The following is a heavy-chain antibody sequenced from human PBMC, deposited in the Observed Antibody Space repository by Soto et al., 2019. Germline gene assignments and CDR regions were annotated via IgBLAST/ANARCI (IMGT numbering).Heavy chain of an antibody. V-gene: IGHV4-59*01. Sequence: ETLSLTCTVSGGSISYYYWGWIRQPPGKGLEWIGSIYYSGNTHYNPSLKSRVTISVDTSMNQFSLNLDSVTAVDSAVYYCVRGGYVHAFDYWGQGAMVTVYS. CDR3: VRGGYVHAFDY. CDR2: IYYSGNT. D-gene: IGHD5-12*01. CDR1: GGSISYYY. J-gene: IGHJ4*02.